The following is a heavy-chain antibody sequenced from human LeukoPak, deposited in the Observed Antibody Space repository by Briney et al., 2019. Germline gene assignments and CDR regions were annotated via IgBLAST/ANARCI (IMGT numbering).Heavy chain of an antibody. V-gene: IGHV1-46*01. J-gene: IGHJ5*02. CDR2: INPSGGST. CDR1: GYTFTSYY. Sequence: ASVKVSCTASGYTFTSYYMHWVRQAPGQGLEWMGIINPSGGSTSYAQKFQGRVTMTRDMSTSTVYMELSSLGSEDTAVYYCARAQGLRGTTSWFDPWGQGTLVTVSS. D-gene: IGHD1-14*01. CDR3: ARAQGLRGTTSWFDP.